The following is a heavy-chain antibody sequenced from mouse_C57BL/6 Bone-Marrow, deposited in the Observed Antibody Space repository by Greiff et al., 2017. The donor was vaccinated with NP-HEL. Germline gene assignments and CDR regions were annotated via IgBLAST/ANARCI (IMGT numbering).Heavy chain of an antibody. V-gene: IGHV5-4*01. J-gene: IGHJ3*01. D-gene: IGHD1-1*01. CDR3: SRDRIPITPVVAPFAY. CDR2: ISDGGSYT. Sequence: EVHLVESGGGLVKPGGSLKLSCAASGFTFSSYAMSWVRQTPEKRLEWVATISDGGSYTYYPDNVKGRFTISRDNAKNNLYLQMSHLKSEDTAMYYCSRDRIPITPVVAPFAYWGQGTLVTVSA. CDR1: GFTFSSYA.